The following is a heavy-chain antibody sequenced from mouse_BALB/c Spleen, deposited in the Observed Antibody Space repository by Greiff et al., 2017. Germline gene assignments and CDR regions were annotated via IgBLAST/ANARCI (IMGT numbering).Heavy chain of an antibody. CDR3: ARKENYEEFAY. V-gene: IGHV1-69*01. J-gene: IGHJ3*01. CDR1: GYTFTDYW. CDR2: IDTSDSYT. D-gene: IGHD1-1*01. Sequence: QVQLQQPGAELVMPGASVKMSCKASGYTFTDYWMHWVKQRPGQGLEWIGAIDTSDSYTSYNQKFKGKATLTVDESSSTAYMQLSSLTSEDSAVYYCARKENYEEFAYWGQGTLVTVSA.